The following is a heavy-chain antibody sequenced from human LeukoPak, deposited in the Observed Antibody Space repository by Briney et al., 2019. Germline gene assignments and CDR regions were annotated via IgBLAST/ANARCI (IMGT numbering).Heavy chain of an antibody. CDR1: GGSVSSGSYY. CDR3: ARLRFLEWLDYMGPFDY. D-gene: IGHD3-3*01. Sequence: SETLSLTCTVSGGSVSSGSYYWSWIRQPPGKGLEWIGEINHSGSTYYNPSLKSRVTISVDRSKNQFSLKLSSVTAADTAVYYCARLRFLEWLDYMGPFDYWGQGTLVTVSS. CDR2: INHSGST. J-gene: IGHJ4*02. V-gene: IGHV4-39*07.